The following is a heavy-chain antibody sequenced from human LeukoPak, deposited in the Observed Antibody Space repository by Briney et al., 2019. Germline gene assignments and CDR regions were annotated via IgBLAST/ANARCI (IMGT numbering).Heavy chain of an antibody. CDR3: ARDQRSLHVDTAMVTHYYYGMDV. J-gene: IGHJ6*02. CDR2: ISYDGSNK. CDR1: GFTFSSYA. Sequence: GGSLRLSCAASGFTFSSYAMHWVRQAPGKGLEWVAVISYDGSNKYYADSVKGRFTISRDNSKNTLYLQMNSLRAEDTAVYYCARDQRSLHVDTAMVTHYYYGMDVWGQGTTVTVSS. D-gene: IGHD5-18*01. V-gene: IGHV3-30-3*01.